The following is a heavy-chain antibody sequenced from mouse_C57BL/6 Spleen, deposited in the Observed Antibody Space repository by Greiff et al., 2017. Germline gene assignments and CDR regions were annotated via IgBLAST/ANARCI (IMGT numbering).Heavy chain of an antibody. D-gene: IGHD2-5*01. V-gene: IGHV1-39*01. CDR2: INPNYGTI. Sequence: EVQLQQSGPELVKPGASVKISCKASGYSFTDYTMNWVKQSNGKSLEWIGVINPNYGTISYNQKFKGKVTLTVDQSSSTAYMQLNSLTSEDSAVYYCARGDSNYVFFFDYWGQGTTLTVSS. CDR3: ARGDSNYVFFFDY. J-gene: IGHJ2*01. CDR1: GYSFTDYT.